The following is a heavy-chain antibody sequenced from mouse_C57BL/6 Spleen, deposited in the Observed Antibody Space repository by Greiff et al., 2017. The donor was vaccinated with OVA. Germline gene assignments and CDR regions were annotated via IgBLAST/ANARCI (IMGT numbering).Heavy chain of an antibody. Sequence: EVQLQQSGPELVKPGASVKISCKASGYTFTDYYMNWVKQSHGKSLEWIGDINPNNGGTSYNQKFKGKATLTVDKSSSTAYMELRSLTSEDSADYYCARDWIDYWGQGTTLTVSS. CDR3: ARDWIDY. CDR2: INPNNGGT. J-gene: IGHJ2*01. V-gene: IGHV1-26*01. D-gene: IGHD4-1*01. CDR1: GYTFTDYY.